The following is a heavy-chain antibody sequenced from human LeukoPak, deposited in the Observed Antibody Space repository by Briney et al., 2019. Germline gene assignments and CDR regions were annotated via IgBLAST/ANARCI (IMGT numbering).Heavy chain of an antibody. CDR2: ISAGGGGA. J-gene: IGHJ3*02. CDR3: AKDRRVGATKGLGAFDK. D-gene: IGHD1-26*01. CDR1: GFTFSSYA. Sequence: PGGSLRLSCAASGFTFSSYAMTWVRQAPGKGLEWVSSISAGGGGAYSADSVKGRFTISRDNSKNTLYLQMNSLRAEDTAVYYCAKDRRVGATKGLGAFDKWGQGTMVIVSS. V-gene: IGHV3-23*01.